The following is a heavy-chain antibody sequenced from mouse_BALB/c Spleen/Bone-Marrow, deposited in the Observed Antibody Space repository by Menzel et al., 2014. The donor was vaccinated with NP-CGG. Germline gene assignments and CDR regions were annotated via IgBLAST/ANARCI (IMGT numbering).Heavy chain of an antibody. Sequence: EVKLMESGAELVKPGASVKLSYTASGFNIKDTYMHWVKQRPEQGLEWIGRIDSANGNTKYDPKFQGKATITADTSSNTAYLQLSSLTSEDTAVYYCARYDYGVYFDYWGQGTTLTVSS. CDR1: GFNIKDTY. CDR3: ARYDYGVYFDY. CDR2: IDSANGNT. J-gene: IGHJ2*01. V-gene: IGHV14-3*02. D-gene: IGHD2-4*01.